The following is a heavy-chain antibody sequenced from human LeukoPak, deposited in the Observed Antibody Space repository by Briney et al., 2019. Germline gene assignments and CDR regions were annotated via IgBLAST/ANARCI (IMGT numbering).Heavy chain of an antibody. J-gene: IGHJ3*02. CDR3: AFGIQLWLRGARGAFDI. D-gene: IGHD5-18*01. Sequence: ASVKVSCKASGYTFTGYYMHWVRQAPGQGLEWMGWINPNIGGTNYAQKFQGRVTMTRDTSISTAYMELSRLRSDDTAVYYCAFGIQLWLRGARGAFDIWGQGTMVTVSS. V-gene: IGHV1-2*02. CDR1: GYTFTGYY. CDR2: INPNIGGT.